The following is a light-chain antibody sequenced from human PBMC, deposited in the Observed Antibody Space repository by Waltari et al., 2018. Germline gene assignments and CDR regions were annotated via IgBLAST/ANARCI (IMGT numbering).Light chain of an antibody. CDR3: QSYDNNLRAWV. CDR1: SPNLGSNYH. J-gene: IGLJ3*02. Sequence: QSGLTQPPSVSGAAGQRVIISCTGPSPNLGSNYHLHVYRQFPGTAPKVLIYANENRPSGIPDRFSASKSGTSASLTITGLQTEDEADYYCQSYDNNLRAWVFGGGTKVTVL. CDR2: ANE. V-gene: IGLV1-40*01.